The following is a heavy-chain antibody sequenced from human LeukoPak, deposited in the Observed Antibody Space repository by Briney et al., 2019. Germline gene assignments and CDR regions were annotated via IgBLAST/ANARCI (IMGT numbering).Heavy chain of an antibody. Sequence: GGSLRLSCAGSGFPFGGYPMYSVRQPPGKGLEWVAFTSYVDGAVLYADSVKGRFTISRDDSKSTLYLQMNSLRPEDTAVFYCARAGGAWSTTHYYYFMDVWGNGTTVTVSS. CDR2: TSYVDGAV. CDR1: GFPFGGYP. J-gene: IGHJ6*03. V-gene: IGHV3-30-3*01. D-gene: IGHD1-26*01. CDR3: ARAGGAWSTTHYYYFMDV.